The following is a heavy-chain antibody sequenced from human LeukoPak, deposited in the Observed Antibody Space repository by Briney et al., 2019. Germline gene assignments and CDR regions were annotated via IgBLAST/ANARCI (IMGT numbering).Heavy chain of an antibody. Sequence: GSLRLSCAASGFTFSSYGMHWVRQAPGKGLEWVAVIWYDGSNKYYADSVKGRFTISRDNSKNTLYLQMNSLRAEDTAVYYCARDWYYGSGSFDYWGQGTLVTASS. D-gene: IGHD3-10*01. CDR1: GFTFSSYG. CDR2: IWYDGSNK. J-gene: IGHJ4*02. CDR3: ARDWYYGSGSFDY. V-gene: IGHV3-33*01.